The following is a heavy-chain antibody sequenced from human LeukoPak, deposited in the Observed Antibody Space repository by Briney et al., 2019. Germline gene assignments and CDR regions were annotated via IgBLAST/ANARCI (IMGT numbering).Heavy chain of an antibody. Sequence: GGSLRLSCAASGFTFSSYDIHWVRQAPGKGLEWVAVISYDGSNKYYADSVKGRFTISRDNSKSTLYLQMNSLRAEDTAVYYCAKDRRGYCSSTSCYSPFDYWGQGTLVTVSS. V-gene: IGHV3-30*18. CDR2: ISYDGSNK. CDR1: GFTFSSYD. J-gene: IGHJ4*02. D-gene: IGHD2-2*02. CDR3: AKDRRGYCSSTSCYSPFDY.